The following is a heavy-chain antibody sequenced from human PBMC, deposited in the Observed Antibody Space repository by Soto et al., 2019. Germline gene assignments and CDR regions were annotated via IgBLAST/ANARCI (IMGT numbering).Heavy chain of an antibody. Sequence: QVQLVQSGAEVKEPGSSVKVSCKATGDLFNNYAFNWVRQAPGQGLEWMGRISPLFSTTNYAQKFQGRVTIGADEFTTIGYLEVSNRESEDTTMYYCAASSSVAAASYFKFWGQGTLVTVSP. CDR2: ISPLFSTT. J-gene: IGHJ4*02. D-gene: IGHD2-2*01. CDR1: GDLFNNYA. V-gene: IGHV1-69*01. CDR3: AASSSVAAASYFKF.